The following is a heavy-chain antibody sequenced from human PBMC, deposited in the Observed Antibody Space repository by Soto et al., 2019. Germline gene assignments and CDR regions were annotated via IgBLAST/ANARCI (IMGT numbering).Heavy chain of an antibody. V-gene: IGHV3-30-3*01. CDR2: ISFDGGSK. J-gene: IGHJ4*02. CDR1: GFPFSSYT. Sequence: GGSLRLSCTASGFPFSSYTMHWLRRAPGKGLEWVGIISFDGGSKYYADWLTGRFTISRDNAKNTLYLQMNSLRVEDTALYYCARETYRGFYFDYWGQGTLVTV. D-gene: IGHD4-4*01. CDR3: ARETYRGFYFDY.